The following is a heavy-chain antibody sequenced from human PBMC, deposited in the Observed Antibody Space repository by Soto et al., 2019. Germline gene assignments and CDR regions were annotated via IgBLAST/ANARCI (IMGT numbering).Heavy chain of an antibody. V-gene: IGHV3-30-3*01. J-gene: IGHJ4*02. Sequence: GGSLRLSCAASGFTFSSYAMHWVRQAPGKGLEWVAVISYDGSNKYYADSVKGRFTISRDNSKNTLYLQMNSLRAEDTAVYYCARDDDTAVAAGDYWGQGTLLTVSS. D-gene: IGHD6-19*01. CDR1: GFTFSSYA. CDR3: ARDDDTAVAAGDY. CDR2: ISYDGSNK.